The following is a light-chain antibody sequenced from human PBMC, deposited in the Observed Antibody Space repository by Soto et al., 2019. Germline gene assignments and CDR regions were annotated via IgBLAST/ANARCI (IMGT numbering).Light chain of an antibody. CDR2: DAS. CDR3: HQRSTWPFT. Sequence: EIVLTQSPATLSLSPGERATLSCRASQSISSYLAWYQQKPDQAPRLLIYDASNMATGIPARFSGSGSGTDFTLTIRSLEPEDFAVYYCHQRSTWPFTFGPGTKVDIK. V-gene: IGKV3-11*01. J-gene: IGKJ3*01. CDR1: QSISSY.